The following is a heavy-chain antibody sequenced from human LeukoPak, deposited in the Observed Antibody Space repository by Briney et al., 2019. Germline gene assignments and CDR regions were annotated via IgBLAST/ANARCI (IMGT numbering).Heavy chain of an antibody. J-gene: IGHJ3*02. D-gene: IGHD2-8*02. CDR1: GYTFTSYG. CDR2: ISAYNGNT. V-gene: IGHV1-18*01. CDR3: ARDHKGTGTHGWFDAFDI. Sequence: ASVKVSCKASGYTFTSYGISWARQAPGQGLEWMGWISAYNGNTNYAQKLQGRVTMTTDTSTSTAYMELRSLRSDDTAVYYCARDHKGTGTHGWFDAFDIWGQGTMVTVSS.